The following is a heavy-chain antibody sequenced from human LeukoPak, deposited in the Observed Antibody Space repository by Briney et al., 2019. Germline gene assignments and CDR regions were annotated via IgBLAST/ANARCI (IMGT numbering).Heavy chain of an antibody. V-gene: IGHV1-46*01. CDR1: GYTFTNYY. CDR2: INPGGDNT. J-gene: IGHJ6*03. Sequence: ASVKVSCKASGYTFTNYYIHWVRQAPGQGLEWMGLINPGGDNTDYAQNFQGRVTMTRDTSTSTAYMELSRLRSDDTAVYYCARASGDSSGYYYDYYYYYMDVWGKGTTVTVSS. CDR3: ARASGDSSGYYYDYYYYYMDV. D-gene: IGHD3-22*01.